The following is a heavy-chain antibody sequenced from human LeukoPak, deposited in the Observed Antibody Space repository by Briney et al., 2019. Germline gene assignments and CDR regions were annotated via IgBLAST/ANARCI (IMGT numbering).Heavy chain of an antibody. CDR1: GGTFSSYA. Sequence: GASVKVSCKASGGTFSSYAISWVRQAPGQGLEWMGRIIPIFGTANYAQKFQGRVTITTDESTSTAYMELSSLRSEDTAVYYCASYPPDDYGYYVGPYMDVWGKGTTVTVSS. CDR3: ASYPPDDYGYYVGPYMDV. CDR2: IIPIFGTA. J-gene: IGHJ6*03. D-gene: IGHD4-17*01. V-gene: IGHV1-69*05.